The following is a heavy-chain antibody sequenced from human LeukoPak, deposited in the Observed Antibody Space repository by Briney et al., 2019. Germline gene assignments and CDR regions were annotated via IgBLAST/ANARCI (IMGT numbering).Heavy chain of an antibody. CDR2: IIPIFGTA. Sequence: KISCKGSGYSFTSYWIGWVRQMPGKGLEWMGIIPIFGTANYAQKFQGRVTITTDESTSTAYMELSSLRSEDTAVYYCAREGFGGDSSREYWGQGTLVTVSS. CDR3: AREGFGGDSSREY. D-gene: IGHD3-3*01. CDR1: GYSFTSYW. V-gene: IGHV1-69*05. J-gene: IGHJ4*02.